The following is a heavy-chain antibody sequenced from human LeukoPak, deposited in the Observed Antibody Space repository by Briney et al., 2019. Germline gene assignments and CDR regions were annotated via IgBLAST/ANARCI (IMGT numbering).Heavy chain of an antibody. D-gene: IGHD3-10*01. CDR2: ISGTTSNT. Sequence: GGSLRLSCAASGFTFSSYAMTWVRQAPGKGLEWVSAISGTTSNTYYVDSVKGRFSISRDNSKNSLYLQMDSLRAEDTAVYYCAKDRGALGEPLAIFDNWGQGTLVTVSS. J-gene: IGHJ4*02. CDR1: GFTFSSYA. V-gene: IGHV3-23*01. CDR3: AKDRGALGEPLAIFDN.